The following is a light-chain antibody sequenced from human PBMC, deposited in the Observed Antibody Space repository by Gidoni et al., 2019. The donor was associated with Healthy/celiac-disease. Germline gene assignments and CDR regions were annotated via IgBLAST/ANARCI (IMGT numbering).Light chain of an antibody. CDR2: AAS. CDR3: QQSYSTLALT. CDR1: QSISSY. V-gene: IGKV1-39*01. Sequence: DIQMTHSRSSLSASVGDRVTITCRASQSISSYLTWYQQKPGKAPKLLIYAASSLQSGVPSRSSGRGSGTDFTLSISSLQPEDFATYYCQQSYSTLALTFGGGTQVEIK. J-gene: IGKJ4*01.